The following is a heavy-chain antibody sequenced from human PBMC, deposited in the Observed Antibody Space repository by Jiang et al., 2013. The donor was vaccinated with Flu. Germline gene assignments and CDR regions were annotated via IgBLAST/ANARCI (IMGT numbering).Heavy chain of an antibody. CDR2: INQDGSEK. D-gene: IGHD6-19*01. CDR3: ARVRLVAGAGSTWFDP. J-gene: IGHJ5*02. V-gene: IGHV3-7*03. Sequence: VANINQDGSEKFYVDSVKGRFTISRDNAKNSLYLQMNSLRAEDTAVYYCARVRLVAGAGSTWFDPWGQGTLVIVSS.